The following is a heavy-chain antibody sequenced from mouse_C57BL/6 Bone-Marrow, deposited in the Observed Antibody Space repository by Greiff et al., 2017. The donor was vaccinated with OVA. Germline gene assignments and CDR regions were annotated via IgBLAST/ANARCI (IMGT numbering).Heavy chain of an antibody. V-gene: IGHV1-81*01. D-gene: IGHD2-4*01. CDR2: FYPRSGDT. CDR3: ANFYDYDGYGYFDV. Sequence: LQQSGAELARPGASVKLSCKASGYTFPSYGISWVKQRTGQGLEWFGEFYPRSGDTYYNEKFKGKATLTSDKSPRTAYMELLSLTSEDSAVYFGANFYDYDGYGYFDVWGTGTTVTVSS. CDR1: GYTFPSYG. J-gene: IGHJ1*03.